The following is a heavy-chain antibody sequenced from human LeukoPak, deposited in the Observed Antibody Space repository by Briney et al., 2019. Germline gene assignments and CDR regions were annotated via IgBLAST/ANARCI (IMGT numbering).Heavy chain of an antibody. CDR2: VTTKPNNYAT. J-gene: IGHJ4*02. D-gene: IGHD6-19*01. Sequence: GGSLRLSCAASGFIFSGSDIHCVRQASGKGLEWVGRVTTKPNNYATTYGASVKGRFTISRDDSANTAYLQMNSLKTEDTAVYYCTTYRSGHYWGQGTLVTVSS. V-gene: IGHV3-73*01. CDR3: TTYRSGHY. CDR1: GFIFSGSD.